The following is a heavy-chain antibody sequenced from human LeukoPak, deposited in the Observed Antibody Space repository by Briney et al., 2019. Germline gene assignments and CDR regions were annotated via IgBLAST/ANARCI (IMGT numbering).Heavy chain of an antibody. CDR2: INHSGST. D-gene: IGHD5-12*01. V-gene: IGHV4-34*01. Sequence: SETLSLTCAVYGGSFSGYYWSWIRQPPGKGLEWIGEINHSGSTNYNPSLKSRVTISVDTSKNQFSLKLSSVTAADTAVYYCARASLVANGYYYYMDVWGKGTTVTVSS. CDR1: GGSFSGYY. CDR3: ARASLVANGYYYYMDV. J-gene: IGHJ6*03.